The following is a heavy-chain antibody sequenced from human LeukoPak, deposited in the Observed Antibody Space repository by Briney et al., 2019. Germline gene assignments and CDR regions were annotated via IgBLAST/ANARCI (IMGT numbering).Heavy chain of an antibody. CDR1: GFTFSSHW. CDR2: IKQVGSEK. CDR3: ARDRQTSCSSTTCSFDHFDY. D-gene: IGHD2-2*01. V-gene: IGHV3-7*01. J-gene: IGHJ4*02. Sequence: AGGSLRLSCAASGFTFSSHWMTWVRQAPGKGLEWVANIKQVGSEKFYVDSVKGRFTISRDNAKNSLYLQMNSLRAEDTAVYYCARDRQTSCSSTTCSFDHFDYWGQGTLVTVSS.